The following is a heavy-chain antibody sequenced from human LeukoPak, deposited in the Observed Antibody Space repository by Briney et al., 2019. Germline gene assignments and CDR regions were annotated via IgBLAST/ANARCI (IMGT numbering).Heavy chain of an antibody. Sequence: ASVKVSCKASGYTFTGYYMHWVRQAPGQGLEWMGWINPNSGGTNYAQKFQGRVTMTRDTSIGTAYMELSRLRSDDTAVYYCAREMGDYADGYYYGMDVWGQGTTVTVSS. CDR3: AREMGDYADGYYYGMDV. CDR2: INPNSGGT. D-gene: IGHD4-17*01. CDR1: GYTFTGYY. J-gene: IGHJ6*02. V-gene: IGHV1-2*02.